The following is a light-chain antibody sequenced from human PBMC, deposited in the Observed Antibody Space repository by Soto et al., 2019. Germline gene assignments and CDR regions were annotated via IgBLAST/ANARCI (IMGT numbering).Light chain of an antibody. CDR3: QSYNNSLTRYV. Sequence: QSVLTQPPSVSGAPGQRVTISCTGSSSNIGAGYDVHWYQQLPGTAPKLLIYNNNNRPSGVPDRFSGSKSGTSASLAITGLQAEYESNYYCQSYNNSLTRYVFVPVTNVTV. V-gene: IGLV1-40*01. CDR1: SSNIGAGYD. J-gene: IGLJ1*01. CDR2: NNN.